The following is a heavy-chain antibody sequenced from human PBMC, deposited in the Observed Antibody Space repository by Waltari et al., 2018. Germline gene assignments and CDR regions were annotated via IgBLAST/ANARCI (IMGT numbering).Heavy chain of an antibody. Sequence: QVQLVQSGAEVKKPGSSVKVSCKASGGTFSSYAISWVRQAPGQGLEWMGGIIPIFGTANYAQKFQGRVTITADESTSTAYMELSSLRSEDTAVYYCARDNFCGGDCSSPEYFQHWGQGTLVTVSS. D-gene: IGHD2-21*01. J-gene: IGHJ1*01. CDR3: ARDNFCGGDCSSPEYFQH. V-gene: IGHV1-69*12. CDR1: GGTFSSYA. CDR2: IIPIFGTA.